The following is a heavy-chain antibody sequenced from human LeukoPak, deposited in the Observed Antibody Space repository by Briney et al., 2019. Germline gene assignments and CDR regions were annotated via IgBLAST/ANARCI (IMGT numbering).Heavy chain of an antibody. V-gene: IGHV4-61*08. Sequence: SETLSLTCAVSGGSISSGGYSWSWIRQPPGKGLEWIGYIYYSGMTNYNPSLKSRVTISVDTSKNQFSLKLSSVTAADTAVYYCAKYTSSGWNWFDPWGQGTLVTVSS. D-gene: IGHD3-22*01. CDR3: AKYTSSGWNWFDP. J-gene: IGHJ5*02. CDR2: IYYSGMT. CDR1: GGSISSGGYS.